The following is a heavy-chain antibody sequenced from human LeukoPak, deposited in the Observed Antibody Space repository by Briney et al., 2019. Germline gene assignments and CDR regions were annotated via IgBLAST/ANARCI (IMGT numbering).Heavy chain of an antibody. D-gene: IGHD3-16*01. J-gene: IGHJ4*02. Sequence: GGSLRLSCAASAFTFSSYAMSWVRQAPGRGLEWVSSIRGSGESTYYTDSVKGRFTISRDNAKNSLYLQMNSLRAEDTAVYYCARESGGVSLDYWGQGTLVTVSS. CDR2: IRGSGEST. V-gene: IGHV3-23*01. CDR1: AFTFSSYA. CDR3: ARESGGVSLDY.